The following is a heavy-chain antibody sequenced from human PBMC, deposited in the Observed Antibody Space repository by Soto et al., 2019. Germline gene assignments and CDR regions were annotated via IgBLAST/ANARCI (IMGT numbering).Heavy chain of an antibody. J-gene: IGHJ5*02. CDR1: GYTFTSYY. D-gene: IGHD3-22*01. CDR2: INPSGGST. V-gene: IGHV1-46*01. CDR3: ARDTTATYDSSGYYFGT. Sequence: GASVKVSCKASGYTFTSYYMHWVRQAPGQGLEWMGIINPSGGSTSYAQKFQGRVTMTRDTSTSTGYMELSSLRSEDTAVYYCARDTTATYDSSGYYFGTWGQGTLVTVSS.